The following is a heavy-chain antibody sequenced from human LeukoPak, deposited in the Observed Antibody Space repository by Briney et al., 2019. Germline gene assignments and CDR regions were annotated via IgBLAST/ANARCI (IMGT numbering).Heavy chain of an antibody. J-gene: IGHJ4*02. V-gene: IGHV3-23*01. CDR3: AKPGTYDSSGYENYFDY. CDR1: GFTFSSYG. CDR2: ISGSGGST. D-gene: IGHD3-22*01. Sequence: PGGSLRLSCAASGFTFSSYGMSWVRQAPGKGLEWVSAISGSGGSTYYADSVKGRFTISRDNSKNTLYPQMNSLRAEDTAVYYCAKPGTYDSSGYENYFDYWGQGTLVTVSS.